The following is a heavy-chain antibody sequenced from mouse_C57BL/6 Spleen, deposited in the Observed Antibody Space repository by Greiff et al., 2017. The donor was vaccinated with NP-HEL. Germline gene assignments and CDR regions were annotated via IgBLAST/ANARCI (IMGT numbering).Heavy chain of an antibody. V-gene: IGHV1-52*01. D-gene: IGHD1-1*01. CDR3: ARSRVEGYFDV. CDR1: GYTFTSYW. J-gene: IGHJ1*03. CDR2: IDPSDSET. Sequence: QVQLKQPGAELVRPGSSVKLSCKASGYTFTSYWMHWVKQRPIQGLEWIGNIDPSDSETHYNQKFKDKATLTVDKSSSTAYMQLSSLTSEDAAVYYCARSRVEGYFDVWGTGTTVTVSS.